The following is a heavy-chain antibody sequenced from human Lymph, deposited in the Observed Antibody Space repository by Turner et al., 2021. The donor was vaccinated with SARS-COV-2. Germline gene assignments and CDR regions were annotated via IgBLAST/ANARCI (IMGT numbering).Heavy chain of an antibody. CDR1: GFTFSTYS. J-gene: IGHJ4*02. CDR2: ISSSSSYI. Sequence: VQLVVSGGGLVKPGGSLRLSCAASGFTFSTYSMNWVRRAPGKGLEWISSISSSSSYIYYADSVKGRFTISRNDDKNSMYLQMNSLRAEDTAVYYCARDIPTTADYFDYWGQGTLVTVSS. CDR3: ARDIPTTADYFDY. D-gene: IGHD4-17*01. V-gene: IGHV3-21*01.